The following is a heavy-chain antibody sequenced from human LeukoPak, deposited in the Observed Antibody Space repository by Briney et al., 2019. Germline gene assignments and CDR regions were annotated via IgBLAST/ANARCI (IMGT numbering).Heavy chain of an antibody. Sequence: SETLSLTCAVYGGSFSGYYWSWIRQPPGKGLEWIGEINHSGSTNYNPSLKSRVTISVDTSKNQFSLKLSSVTAADTAVYYCARGHFIAVAGIDYWGQGTLVTVSS. CDR3: ARGHFIAVAGIDY. CDR1: GGSFSGYY. J-gene: IGHJ4*02. D-gene: IGHD6-19*01. V-gene: IGHV4-34*01. CDR2: INHSGST.